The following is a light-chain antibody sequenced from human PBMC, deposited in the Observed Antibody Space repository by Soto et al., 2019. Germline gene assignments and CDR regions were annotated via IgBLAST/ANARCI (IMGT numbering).Light chain of an antibody. CDR2: GAS. V-gene: IGKV3-15*01. Sequence: EIVMTQSPATLSVSPGERATLSCRASQSISSNLAWYQQKPGQAPRLLIYGASTRATGIPARFSGCWSGTEFTLTISSLQSEDFALYYCQQYNNWPPWTFGQGTKVEIK. CDR3: QQYNNWPPWT. CDR1: QSISSN. J-gene: IGKJ1*01.